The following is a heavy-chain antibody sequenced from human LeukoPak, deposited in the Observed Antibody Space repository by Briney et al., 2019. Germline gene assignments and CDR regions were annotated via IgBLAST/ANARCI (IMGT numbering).Heavy chain of an antibody. CDR3: TRVGYIDEGIDY. V-gene: IGHV3-7*04. Sequence: GGSLRLSCVASGFPFSSYWMTWVRQAPGKGLEWVANIKQDGSKKAYVDSVKGRFTISRDNAKNSLYLQMNSLRAEDTAIYYCTRVGYIDEGIDYWGQGTQVTVSS. CDR2: IKQDGSKK. J-gene: IGHJ4*02. CDR1: GFPFSSYW. D-gene: IGHD5-24*01.